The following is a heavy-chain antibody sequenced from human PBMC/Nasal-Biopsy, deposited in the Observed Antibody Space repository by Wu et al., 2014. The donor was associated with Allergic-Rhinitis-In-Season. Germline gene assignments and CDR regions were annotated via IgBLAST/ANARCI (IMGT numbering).Heavy chain of an antibody. J-gene: IGHJ6*02. CDR3: AREEQQLVGRYYYYGMDV. D-gene: IGHD6-13*01. V-gene: IGHV3-33*01. CDR1: SSYG. CDR2: IWYDGSNK. Sequence: SSYGMALGAARLQAGLEWVAVIWYDGSNKYYADSVKGRFTISRDNSKNTLYLQMNSLRAEDTAVYYCAREEQQLVGRYYYYGMDVWGQGTTVTVSS.